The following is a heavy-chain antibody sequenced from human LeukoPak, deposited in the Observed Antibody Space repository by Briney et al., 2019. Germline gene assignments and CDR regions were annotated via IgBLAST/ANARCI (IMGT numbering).Heavy chain of an antibody. J-gene: IGHJ3*02. CDR1: GGSISSGGYY. V-gene: IGHV4-31*03. CDR2: IYYSGST. D-gene: IGHD3-22*01. CDR3: ARADSTDSSGYYYIDAFDI. Sequence: PSETLSLTCTVSGGSISSGGYYWSWIRQHPGKGLEWIGYIYYSGSTYYNPSLKSRVTISVDTSKNQFSLKLSSVTAADTAVYYCARADSTDSSGYYYIDAFDIWGQGTMVTVSS.